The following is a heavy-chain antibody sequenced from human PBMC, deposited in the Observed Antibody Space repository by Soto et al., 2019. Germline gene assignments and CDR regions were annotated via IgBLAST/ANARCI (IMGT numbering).Heavy chain of an antibody. J-gene: IGHJ5*02. CDR3: ARGGIVATYRPRGFDP. Sequence: QVQLVQSGAEVKKPGSSVKVSCKASGGTFSSYAISWVRQAPGQGLEWMGGIIPIFGTANYARKFQGRVTITADESTSTAYMERSSLGSEATAVQYCARGGIVATYRPRGFDPWGQGPLVTVSS. D-gene: IGHD5-12*01. V-gene: IGHV1-69*12. CDR1: GGTFSSYA. CDR2: IIPIFGTA.